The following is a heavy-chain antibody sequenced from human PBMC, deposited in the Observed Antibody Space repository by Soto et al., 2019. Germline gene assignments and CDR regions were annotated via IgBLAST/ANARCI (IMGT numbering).Heavy chain of an antibody. V-gene: IGHV3-23*01. D-gene: IGHD3-3*01. CDR1: GFTFSSDA. J-gene: IGHJ4*02. Sequence: EVQLLESGGGLVQPGGSLRLSCAASGFTFSSDAMSWVRQATGKGLEWVSAISGSGGSTYYADSVKGRFTISRDNTKNTLYLQMNSLRAEDTAVYYCANGFTMLTYFAYWGQGTLVTVSS. CDR2: ISGSGGST. CDR3: ANGFTMLTYFAY.